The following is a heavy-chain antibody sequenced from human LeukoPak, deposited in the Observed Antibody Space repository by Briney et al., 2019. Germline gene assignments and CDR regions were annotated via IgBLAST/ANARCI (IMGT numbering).Heavy chain of an antibody. V-gene: IGHV3-21*01. J-gene: IGHJ4*02. CDR1: GFTFSRNS. Sequence: GGSLRLSCAASGFTFSRNSMTWVRQAPGKGLEWVSSISSSSSYIYYADSVKGRFTISRDNAKNSLYLQMNSLRAEDTAVYYCARDPPYYYDSSGFHDYWGQGTLVTVSS. CDR3: ARDPPYYYDSSGFHDY. CDR2: ISSSSSYI. D-gene: IGHD3-22*01.